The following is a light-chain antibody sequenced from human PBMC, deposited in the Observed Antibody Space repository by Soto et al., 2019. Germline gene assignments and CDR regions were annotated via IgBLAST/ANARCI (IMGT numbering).Light chain of an antibody. Sequence: ETVMTQSPATLSVSPGERATLSCRASKSVSINLAWYQQKPGQAPRLLIYGASTRATGIPDRFSGSGSGTDFTLTISSLQSEDFAIYYCQQYKDWPPWTFGQGTKVEIK. CDR2: GAS. J-gene: IGKJ1*01. CDR3: QQYKDWPPWT. V-gene: IGKV3-15*01. CDR1: KSVSIN.